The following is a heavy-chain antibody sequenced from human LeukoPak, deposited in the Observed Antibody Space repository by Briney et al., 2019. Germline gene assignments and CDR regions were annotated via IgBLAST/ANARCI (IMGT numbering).Heavy chain of an antibody. CDR2: MNPNSGNT. Sequence: ASVSVSFKASGYTFTIYDINWVRQATGQGLEWVGWMNPNSGNTGYAQRFQGRVTMTRNTSVSTAYMEVSSLTSEDTAVYYCARGEQYCTNGVCPSSAYGMDVWGQGTTVTVSS. CDR3: ARGEQYCTNGVCPSSAYGMDV. CDR1: GYTFTIYD. V-gene: IGHV1-8*01. D-gene: IGHD2-8*01. J-gene: IGHJ6*02.